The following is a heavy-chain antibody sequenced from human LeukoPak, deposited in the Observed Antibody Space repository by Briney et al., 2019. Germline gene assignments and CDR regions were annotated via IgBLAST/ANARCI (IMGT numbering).Heavy chain of an antibody. D-gene: IGHD3-22*01. J-gene: IGHJ4*02. CDR2: IKQDGSEK. Sequence: GGSLRLSCVASGFTFTSYWMSWVRQAPGKGLEWVANIKQDGSEKYYLDSLEGRFTISRDNAKNSVYLQINRLRAEDTALYYCARGFERITMIVVVPSYYFDYWGQGTLVTVSS. CDR3: ARGFERITMIVVVPSYYFDY. V-gene: IGHV3-7*03. CDR1: GFTFTSYW.